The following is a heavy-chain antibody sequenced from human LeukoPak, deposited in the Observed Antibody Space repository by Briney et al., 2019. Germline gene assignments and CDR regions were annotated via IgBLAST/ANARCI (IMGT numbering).Heavy chain of an antibody. J-gene: IGHJ3*02. CDR2: IYTSGST. CDR1: GGSISSGSYY. CDR3: ARDSGYYDSSGYYYPCAFDI. V-gene: IGHV4-61*02. Sequence: SQTLSLTCTVSGGSISSGSYYWSWIRQPAGKGLEWIGRIYTSGSTNYNPSLKSRVTISVDTSKNQFSLKLSSVTAADTAVYYCARDSGYYDSSGYYYPCAFDIWGQGTMVTVSS. D-gene: IGHD3-22*01.